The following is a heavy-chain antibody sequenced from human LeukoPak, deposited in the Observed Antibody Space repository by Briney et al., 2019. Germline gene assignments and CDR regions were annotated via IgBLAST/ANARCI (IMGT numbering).Heavy chain of an antibody. CDR2: IYYSGST. CDR1: GYSISSSNW. D-gene: IGHD6-19*01. V-gene: IGHV4-28*01. Sequence: SETLSLTCAVSGYSISSSNWWGWIRQPPGRGLEWIGYIYYSGSTYYNPSLKSRVTMSVDTSKNQFSLKLSSVTAVDTAVYYCARTTRDSSGWPDAFDIWGQGAMVTVSS. J-gene: IGHJ3*02. CDR3: ARTTRDSSGWPDAFDI.